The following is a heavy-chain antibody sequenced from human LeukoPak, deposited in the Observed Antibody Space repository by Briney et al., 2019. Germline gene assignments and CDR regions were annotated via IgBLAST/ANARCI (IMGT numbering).Heavy chain of an antibody. CDR3: ARQFDY. J-gene: IGHJ4*02. Sequence: SETLSLTCTVSGGSISTFYWSWIRQPPGKGLEWIGHIYYSGKTDYNPSLEGRVTISVDTSKNQFSLNLTSVTAADTAVYYCARQFDYCGQGTLVTVSS. CDR1: GGSISTFY. V-gene: IGHV4-59*08. CDR2: IYYSGKT.